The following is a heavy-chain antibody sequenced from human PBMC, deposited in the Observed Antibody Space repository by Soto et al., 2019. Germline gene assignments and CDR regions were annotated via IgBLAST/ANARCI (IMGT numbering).Heavy chain of an antibody. V-gene: IGHV1-8*01. CDR3: STTVIIEDLVDS. CDR1: GGMFKAYD. J-gene: IGHJ4*02. Sequence: ASVKVSCKAYGGMFKAYDVHWVRQAPGQGLEWLGWMSPATGHSVPPWRFQGRVTLTTDTSTSTSFMELTSLRLEDTALYYCSTTVIIEDLVDSWGQGTQVTVSS. D-gene: IGHD4-17*01. CDR2: MSPATGHS.